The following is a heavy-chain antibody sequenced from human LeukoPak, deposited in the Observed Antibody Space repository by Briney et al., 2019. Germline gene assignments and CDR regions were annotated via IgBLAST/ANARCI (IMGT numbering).Heavy chain of an antibody. CDR1: GYNFLRYW. CDR3: ARREAYCTGGNCYGIDY. J-gene: IGHJ4*02. CDR2: MYPGDFDT. D-gene: IGHD2-15*01. Sequence: GESLKISCKGSGYNFLRYWIGWVRQMPGKGLEWMGIMYPGDFDTRYGPSFQGQVTISADTSISTAYLQWSSLKASDTAMYYCARREAYCTGGNCYGIDYWGQGTLVTVSS. V-gene: IGHV5-51*01.